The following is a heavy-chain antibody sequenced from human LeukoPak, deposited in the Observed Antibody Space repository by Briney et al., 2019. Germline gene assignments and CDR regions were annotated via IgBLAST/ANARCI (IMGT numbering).Heavy chain of an antibody. D-gene: IGHD1-7*01. CDR3: ASNNWNYNYYFDY. CDR2: ISSSSSTI. CDR1: GFTFRRYN. Sequence: GRSLRLSCATSGFTFRRYNMNWVRQAPGKGLEWVSYISSSSSTIYYADSVKGRFTISRDNAKNSLHLPMNSLRAEDTAVYYCASNNWNYNYYFDYWGQGTLVTVSS. V-gene: IGHV3-48*04. J-gene: IGHJ4*02.